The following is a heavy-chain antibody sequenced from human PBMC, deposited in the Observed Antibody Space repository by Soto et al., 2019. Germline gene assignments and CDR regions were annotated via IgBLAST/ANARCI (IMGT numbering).Heavy chain of an antibody. Sequence: EVQLVESGGGLIQPGGSLRLICAASGLSVTANYMTWVRQAPGKGLEWLSIIYRGGGTYYADSLKGRAIISRDGSRNMVFLQMNSLPAEDAGVYYCARRDDSETFDIWGRGTVVNVSS. CDR1: GLSVTANY. J-gene: IGHJ3*02. D-gene: IGHD5-18*01. CDR3: ARRDDSETFDI. CDR2: IYRGGGT. V-gene: IGHV3-53*01.